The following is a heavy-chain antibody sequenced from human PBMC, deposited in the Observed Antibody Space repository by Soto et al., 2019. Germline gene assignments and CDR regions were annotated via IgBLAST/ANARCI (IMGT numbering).Heavy chain of an antibody. V-gene: IGHV1-69*01. J-gene: IGHJ5*02. CDR1: GGTFSSYA. D-gene: IGHD6-6*01. Sequence: QVQLVQSGAEVKKPGSSVKVSCKASGGTFSSYAISWVRQAPGQGLEWLGGIIPIFGTANYAQKFQGRVTITADESTSTDYMGLSSLRSEDTAVYYCARSPRASSGDNWFDPWGQGTLVTVSS. CDR3: ARSPRASSGDNWFDP. CDR2: IIPIFGTA.